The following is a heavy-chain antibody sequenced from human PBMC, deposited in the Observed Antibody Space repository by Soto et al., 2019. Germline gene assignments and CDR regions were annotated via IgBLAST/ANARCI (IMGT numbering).Heavy chain of an antibody. J-gene: IGHJ5*02. CDR1: GGSFSGYY. CDR3: ARFWAGYDYNWFDP. Sequence: QVQLQQWGAGLLKPSETLSLTCAVYGGSFSGYYWSWIRQPPGKGLEWIGEINHSGSTNYNPSLKSRVTISVDTSKNQFCLKLSSVTAADTAVYYWARFWAGYDYNWFDPWGQGTLVTVSS. CDR2: INHSGST. D-gene: IGHD5-12*01. V-gene: IGHV4-34*01.